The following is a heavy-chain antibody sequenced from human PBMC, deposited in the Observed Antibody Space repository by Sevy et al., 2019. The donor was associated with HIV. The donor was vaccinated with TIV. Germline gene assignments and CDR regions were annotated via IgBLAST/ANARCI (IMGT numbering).Heavy chain of an antibody. CDR2: IKRKIDGEAT. Sequence: GGSLRLSCAVSGFTFNNAWMNWVRQAPGTGLQWVGLIKRKIDGEATDYAAPLKGRFTISRDDSKNTLYLQMNSLQIEDTAVYYCATAPGYYDSAPFDYWGPGTLVTVSS. J-gene: IGHJ4*02. CDR3: ATAPGYYDSAPFDY. CDR1: GFTFNNAW. D-gene: IGHD3-22*01. V-gene: IGHV3-15*01.